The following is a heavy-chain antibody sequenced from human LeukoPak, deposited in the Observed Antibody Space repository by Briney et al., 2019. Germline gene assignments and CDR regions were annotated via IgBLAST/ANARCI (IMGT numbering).Heavy chain of an antibody. V-gene: IGHV4-30-4*01. CDR1: GGSISSGDYY. J-gene: IGHJ4*02. CDR3: ARAMGGVVPAARFDY. CDR2: IYYSGST. Sequence: SEILSLTCTVSGGSISSGDYYWSWIRQPPGKGLEWIGYIYYSGSTYYNPSLKSRVTISVDTSKNQFSLKLSSVTAADTAVYYCARAMGGVVPAARFDYWGQGTLVTVSS. D-gene: IGHD2-2*01.